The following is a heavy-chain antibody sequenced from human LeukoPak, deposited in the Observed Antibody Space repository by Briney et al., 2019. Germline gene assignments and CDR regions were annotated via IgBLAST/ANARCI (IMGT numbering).Heavy chain of an antibody. V-gene: IGHV4-39*01. CDR1: GGSVSNCNYC. CDR2: IDYSGSP. Sequence: ASETLSLTCTVSGGSVSNCNYCWGWIRQPPGKQLEWIGSIDYSGSPLYNPSLKSRVTISVDTSKNQFSLKLSSVTAADTAVYYCARPLDCNYGGTAFDIWGQGTMVTVSS. D-gene: IGHD4-23*01. J-gene: IGHJ3*02. CDR3: ARPLDCNYGGTAFDI.